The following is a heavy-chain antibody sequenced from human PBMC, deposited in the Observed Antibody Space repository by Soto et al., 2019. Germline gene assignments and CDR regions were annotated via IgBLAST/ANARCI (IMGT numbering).Heavy chain of an antibody. D-gene: IGHD2-2*01. J-gene: IGHJ6*02. CDR1: GGSISSGPYS. Sequence: QLQLQESGPGLVKPSETLSLTCTVSGGSISSGPYSWGWIRQPPGEGLEWIATFHYSENTYYSPSLESRVTISVDTSKNQFSLKVTSVTVADTAVYYCARQGGYCSSNNCYGYYGMDVWGQGTTVTVSS. CDR3: ARQGGYCSSNNCYGYYGMDV. V-gene: IGHV4-39*01. CDR2: FHYSENT.